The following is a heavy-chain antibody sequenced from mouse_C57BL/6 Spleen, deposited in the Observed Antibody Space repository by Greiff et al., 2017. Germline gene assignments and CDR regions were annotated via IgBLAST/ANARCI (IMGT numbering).Heavy chain of an antibody. J-gene: IGHJ3*01. CDR1: GYTFTSYW. Sequence: VQLQQPGAELVRPGTSVKLSCKASGYTFTSYWMHWVKQRPGQGLEWIGVIDPSDSYTNYNQKFKGKATLTVDTSSSTAYMQLSSLTSEDSAVYYCARSGVYDYDQAYWGQGTLVTVSA. V-gene: IGHV1-59*01. CDR3: ARSGVYDYDQAY. CDR2: IDPSDSYT. D-gene: IGHD2-4*01.